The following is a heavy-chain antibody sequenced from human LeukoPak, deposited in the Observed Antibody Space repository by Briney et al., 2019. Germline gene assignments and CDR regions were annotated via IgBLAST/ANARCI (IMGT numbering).Heavy chain of an antibody. Sequence: SETLSLTCTVSGGSISSSSYYWSWIRQHPGKGLEWIGYIYYSGSTYYNPSLKSRVTISVDTSKNQFSLKLSSVTAADTAVYYCARTSAAAGTYWFDPWGQGTLVTVSS. V-gene: IGHV4-31*03. J-gene: IGHJ5*02. CDR2: IYYSGST. D-gene: IGHD6-13*01. CDR3: ARTSAAAGTYWFDP. CDR1: GGSISSSSYY.